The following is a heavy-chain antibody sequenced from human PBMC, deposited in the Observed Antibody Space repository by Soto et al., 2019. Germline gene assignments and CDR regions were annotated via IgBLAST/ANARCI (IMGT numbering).Heavy chain of an antibody. D-gene: IGHD1-26*01. CDR3: ANDPYSEAFDI. J-gene: IGHJ3*02. CDR1: GGTFSSYA. Sequence: GASVKVSCKASGGTFSSYAISWVRQAPGQGLEWMGGIIPIFGTANYAQKFQGRVTITADESTSTAYMELSSPRTEDTAVYYCANDPYSEAFDIWGQGTMVTVSS. CDR2: IIPIFGTA. V-gene: IGHV1-69*13.